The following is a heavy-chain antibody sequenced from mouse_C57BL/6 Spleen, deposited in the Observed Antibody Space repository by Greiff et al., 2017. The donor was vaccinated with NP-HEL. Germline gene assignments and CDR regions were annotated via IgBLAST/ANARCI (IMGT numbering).Heavy chain of an antibody. CDR2: IYPGDGDT. CDR1: GYAFSSYW. D-gene: IGHD1-1*01. V-gene: IGHV1-80*01. J-gene: IGHJ2*01. Sequence: QVQLQQSGAELVKPGASVKISCKASGYAFSSYWMNWVKQRPGKGLEWIGQIYPGDGDTNYNGKFKGKATLTADKSSSTAYMQLSSLTSEDSAVYFCASGGYYYGGEFDYWGQGTTLTVSS. CDR3: ASGGYYYGGEFDY.